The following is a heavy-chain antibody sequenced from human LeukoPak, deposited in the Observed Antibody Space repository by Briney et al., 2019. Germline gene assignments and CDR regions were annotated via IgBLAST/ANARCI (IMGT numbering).Heavy chain of an antibody. V-gene: IGHV4-39*07. CDR2: IYYSGST. CDR1: GGSISSSSYY. D-gene: IGHD3-10*01. Sequence: SETLSLTCTVSGGSISSSSYYWGWIRQPPGKGLEWIGSIYYSGSTYYNPSLKSRVTISVDTSKNQFSLKLSSVTAADTAVYYCARDLGDTYYYGSGVDVWGQGTTVTVSS. CDR3: ARDLGDTYYYGSGVDV. J-gene: IGHJ6*02.